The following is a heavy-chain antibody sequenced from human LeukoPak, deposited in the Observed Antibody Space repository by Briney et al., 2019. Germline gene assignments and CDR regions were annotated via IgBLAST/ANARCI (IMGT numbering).Heavy chain of an antibody. V-gene: IGHV4-4*07. D-gene: IGHD3-10*01. J-gene: IGHJ5*02. CDR3: ARSPLLLSFGEFSQGWFDP. Sequence: PSETLSLTCTVSGGSISSYYWSWIRQPAGKGLEWIGRIYTSGSTNYNPSLKSRVTISVDTSKNQFSLRLTSVTAADTAVYFCARSPLLLSFGEFSQGWFDPWGHGTLVTVSS. CDR2: IYTSGST. CDR1: GGSISSYY.